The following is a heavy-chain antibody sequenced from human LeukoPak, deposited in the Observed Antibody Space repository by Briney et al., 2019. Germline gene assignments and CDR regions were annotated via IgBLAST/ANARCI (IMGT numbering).Heavy chain of an antibody. D-gene: IGHD3-22*01. Sequence: SETLSLTCTVSGGSISSGDYYWSWIRQRAGKGLEWFVRISSSGSTNSNSPLRRRATITVDTYKNQFSLMLSAVTAAHTAVYFCARGPYSYDSSGAFDIWGQGTMVTVCS. CDR3: ARGPYSYDSSGAFDI. V-gene: IGHV4-61*02. CDR1: GGSISSGDYY. CDR2: ISSSGST. J-gene: IGHJ3*02.